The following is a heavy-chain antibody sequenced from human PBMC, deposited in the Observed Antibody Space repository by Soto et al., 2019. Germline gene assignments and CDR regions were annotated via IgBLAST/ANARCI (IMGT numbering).Heavy chain of an antibody. J-gene: IGHJ5*02. D-gene: IGHD6-13*01. V-gene: IGHV3-21*01. Sequence: GSLRLSCAASGFTFGSFTINWCRQSPFKGLEWVSTISSNSAYIYYTDALRGRFTISRDNAKNSLHLQMNSLRAEDTAVYYCTRDASRDSSARGWFDPWGPGTLVTVSS. CDR1: GFTFGSFT. CDR2: ISSNSAYI. CDR3: TRDASRDSSARGWFDP.